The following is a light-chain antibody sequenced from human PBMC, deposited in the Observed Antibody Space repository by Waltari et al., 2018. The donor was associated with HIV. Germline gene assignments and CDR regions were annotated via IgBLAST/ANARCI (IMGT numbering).Light chain of an antibody. Sequence: QSVLTQPPSASGTPGHSATISCSGSSSNIGSNFVYWYQQLPGTAPKLLSYRNSLRPSGVPGRFCGSKSGTAASLAISGLRSEDEADYYCAAWDDSLREVFGGGTKLTVL. CDR1: SSNIGSNF. CDR3: AAWDDSLREV. J-gene: IGLJ3*02. CDR2: RNS. V-gene: IGLV1-47*01.